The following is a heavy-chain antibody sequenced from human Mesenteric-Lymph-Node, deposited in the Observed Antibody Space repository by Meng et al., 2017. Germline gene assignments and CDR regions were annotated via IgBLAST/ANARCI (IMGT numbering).Heavy chain of an antibody. V-gene: IGHV3-9*01. CDR3: ARAPSTGDSSGYYPFDY. J-gene: IGHJ4*02. CDR2: ISWNSGSI. D-gene: IGHD3-22*01. CDR1: GFNFDDYA. Sequence: SLKISCAASGFNFDDYAMHWVRQAPGKGLEWVSGISWNSGSIGYADSVKGRFTISRDNAKNTLYLQMNSLRAEDTAVYYCARAPSTGDSSGYYPFDYWGQGTLVTVSS.